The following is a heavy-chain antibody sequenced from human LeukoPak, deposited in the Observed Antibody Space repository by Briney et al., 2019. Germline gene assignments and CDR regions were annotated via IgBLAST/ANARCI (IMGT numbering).Heavy chain of an antibody. J-gene: IGHJ5*02. Sequence: GGSLRLSCTASGFSLRDHAMSWFRQAPGKGPEWVGFIRSKAHGGTTEKAASLEGRFTISRDDSRNIVYLQMNSLKIEDTAIYYCTRDKGYSWFTEWFDPWGQGTLVTVSS. CDR1: GFSLRDHA. CDR2: IRSKAHGGTT. CDR3: TRDKGYSWFTEWFDP. V-gene: IGHV3-49*03. D-gene: IGHD6-13*01.